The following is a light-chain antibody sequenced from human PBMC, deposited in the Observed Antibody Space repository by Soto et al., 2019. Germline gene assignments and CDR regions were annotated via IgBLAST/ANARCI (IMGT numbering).Light chain of an antibody. Sequence: QSALTQPPSASGSPGQSVTISCTGSSSDVCGYNYVSWYQQHPVKATKLMIYEVSKRPSGVPDRLSGSKSGNTASLTVSGLQAEDEADYYCSSYGGSNTVVFGGGTKLAVL. V-gene: IGLV2-8*01. J-gene: IGLJ2*01. CDR2: EVS. CDR1: SSDVCGYNY. CDR3: SSYGGSNTVV.